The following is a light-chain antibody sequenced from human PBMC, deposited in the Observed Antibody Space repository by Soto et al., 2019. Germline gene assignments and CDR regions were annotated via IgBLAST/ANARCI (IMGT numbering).Light chain of an antibody. CDR3: QHYSSNSGT. CDR1: QRMSGF. CDR2: DAS. J-gene: IGKJ1*01. V-gene: IGKV1-5*01. Sequence: TQSPGTLSLSPGERVTITCRASQRMSGFLAWYQQKPGKAPQLLISDASSLESGVPSRFSGGGSGTAFTLTISSLQPEDFATYYCQHYSSNSGTFGPGTKVEIK.